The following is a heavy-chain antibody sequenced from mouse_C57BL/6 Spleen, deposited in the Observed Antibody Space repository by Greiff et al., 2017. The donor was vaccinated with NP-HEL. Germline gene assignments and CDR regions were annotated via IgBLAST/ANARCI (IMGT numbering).Heavy chain of an antibody. Sequence: QVQLQQPGAELVMPGASVKLSCKASGYTFTSYWMHWVKQRPGQGLEWIGEIDPSDSYTNYNQKFKGKSTLTVDKSSSTAYMQLSSLTSEASAVYYCARNSYYGSSYGGYFDYWGQGTTLTVSS. CDR3: ARNSYYGSSYGGYFDY. J-gene: IGHJ2*01. CDR1: GYTFTSYW. V-gene: IGHV1-69*01. CDR2: IDPSDSYT. D-gene: IGHD1-1*01.